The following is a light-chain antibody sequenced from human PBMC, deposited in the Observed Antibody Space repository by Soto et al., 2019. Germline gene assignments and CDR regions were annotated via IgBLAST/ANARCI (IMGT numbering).Light chain of an antibody. V-gene: IGLV1-51*01. J-gene: IGLJ2*01. CDR1: SSNIGNNY. CDR2: DSN. Sequence: QSVLTQPPSVSAAPGQKVTISCSGSSSNIGNNYVSWYQQVPGTAPKLLIYDSNKRPSGIPERFSGSKSGTSATLGITGLQTGDEAVYYCGTWDSSLSALFGGGTKVTVL. CDR3: GTWDSSLSAL.